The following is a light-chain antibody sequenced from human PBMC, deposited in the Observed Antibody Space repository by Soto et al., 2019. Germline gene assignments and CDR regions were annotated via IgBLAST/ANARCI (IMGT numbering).Light chain of an antibody. CDR3: CSYAGSSTV. J-gene: IGLJ3*02. Sequence: QSVLTQPASVSGSPGQSITISCTGTRSDVGSYNLVSWYQQHPGKAPKLMIYEGSKRPSGVSNRFSGSKSGNTASLTISGLQAEDGADYYCCSYAGSSTVFGGGTKVTVL. V-gene: IGLV2-23*01. CDR1: RSDVGSYNL. CDR2: EGS.